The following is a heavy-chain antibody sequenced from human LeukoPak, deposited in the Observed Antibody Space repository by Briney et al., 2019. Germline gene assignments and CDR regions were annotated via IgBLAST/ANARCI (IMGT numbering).Heavy chain of an antibody. D-gene: IGHD2-2*01. V-gene: IGHV5-51*01. CDR1: GYSFTSYW. CDR2: IYPGDSDT. CDR3: ARLLYIVVVPAAIQVYAFDI. Sequence: GESLKISWKGSGYSFTSYWIGLVRQMPGKGLEWMGIIYPGDSDTRYRPSFQGQVTIPADKPIRTPDLPWSSLKASDTAMYYCARLLYIVVVPAAIQVYAFDIWGQGTMVTVSS. J-gene: IGHJ3*02.